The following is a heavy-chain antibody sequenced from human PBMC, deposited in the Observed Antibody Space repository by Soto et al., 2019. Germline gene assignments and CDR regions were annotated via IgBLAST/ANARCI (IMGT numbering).Heavy chain of an antibody. D-gene: IGHD2-21*02. V-gene: IGHV3-23*01. CDR2: ISGSGGST. CDR3: AKVFSPVFYPYGGNSAEDY. CDR1: GFTFSSYA. Sequence: GGSLRLSCAASGFTFSSYAMSWVRQAPGKGLEWVSAISGSGGSTYYSVSVKGRFTISRDNSKNTLFLQMNSLRAEDTAVYFCAKVFSPVFYPYGGNSAEDYWGQGTLVTVSS. J-gene: IGHJ4*02.